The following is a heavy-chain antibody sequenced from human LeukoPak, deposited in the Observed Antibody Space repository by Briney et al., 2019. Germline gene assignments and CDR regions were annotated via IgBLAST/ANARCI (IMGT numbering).Heavy chain of an antibody. Sequence: GGSLRLSCAASGFTFSSYAMSWVRQAPGKGLEWVAFIRYDGSNKYYADSVKGRFTISRDNSKNTLYLQMNSLRAEDTAVNYCAKSLSPVAGDFDYWGQGTLVTVSS. CDR2: IRYDGSNK. CDR3: AKSLSPVAGDFDY. V-gene: IGHV3-30*02. J-gene: IGHJ4*02. D-gene: IGHD6-19*01. CDR1: GFTFSSYA.